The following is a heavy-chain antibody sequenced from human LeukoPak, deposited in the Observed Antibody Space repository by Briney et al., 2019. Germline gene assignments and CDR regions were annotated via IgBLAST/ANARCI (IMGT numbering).Heavy chain of an antibody. D-gene: IGHD5-12*01. CDR1: GYTFTGYY. CDR3: ARSSAVATDSSDY. J-gene: IGHJ4*02. Sequence: GASVKVSCKASGYTFTGYYMHWVRQAPGQGLEWMGWINPNSGGTNYAQKFQGRVTMTRDTSISTAYMELSRLRSDDTAVYYCARSSAVATDSSDYWGQGNLVTVSS. CDR2: INPNSGGT. V-gene: IGHV1-2*02.